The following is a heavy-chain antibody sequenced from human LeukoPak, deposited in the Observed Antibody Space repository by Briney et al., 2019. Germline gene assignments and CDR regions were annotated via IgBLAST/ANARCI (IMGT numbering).Heavy chain of an antibody. D-gene: IGHD2-21*02. V-gene: IGHV4-39*01. CDR2: INDSGRF. CDR3: GRHRVLPRDGRVVVTGTGIDY. CDR1: GDSISSSSYY. J-gene: IGHJ4*02. Sequence: SETLSLTCTVSGDSISSSSYYWGWIRQPPGKGLEWIGEINDSGRFNLNPSLKSRLTISIDTSKKQFSLNLRSVTAADTAVYYCGRHRVLPRDGRVVVTGTGIDYWGQGTLVTVSS.